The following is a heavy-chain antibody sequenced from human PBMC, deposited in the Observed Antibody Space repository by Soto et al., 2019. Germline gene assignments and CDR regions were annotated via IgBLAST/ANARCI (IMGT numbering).Heavy chain of an antibody. J-gene: IGHJ5*02. V-gene: IGHV1-2*02. CDR1: GYTFTGYY. Sequence: QVQLVQSGAEVKKPGASVKVSCKASGYTFTGYYMHWVRQAPGQGLEWMGWINPNSGGKNYAQKFQGRLTMSRGRSIGTAYTDPSRLRSDDTAVYYCARGRRNWFDTWGQGALVTVSS. CDR2: INPNSGGK. CDR3: ARGRRNWFDT.